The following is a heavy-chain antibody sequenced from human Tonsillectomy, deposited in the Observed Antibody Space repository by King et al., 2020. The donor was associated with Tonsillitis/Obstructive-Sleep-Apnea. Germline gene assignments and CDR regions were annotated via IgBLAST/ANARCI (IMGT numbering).Heavy chain of an antibody. Sequence: VQLVESGGGLVKPGGSLRLSCAASGFTFSSYSMNWVRQAPGKGLEWVSSISSSSSYIYYADSVKGRFTISRDNAKNSRYLQMNSLRAEDTAVYYCARDSAGDRPLTLDYWGQGTLVTVSS. D-gene: IGHD3-10*01. J-gene: IGHJ4*02. V-gene: IGHV3-21*01. CDR3: ARDSAGDRPLTLDY. CDR2: ISSSSSYI. CDR1: GFTFSSYS.